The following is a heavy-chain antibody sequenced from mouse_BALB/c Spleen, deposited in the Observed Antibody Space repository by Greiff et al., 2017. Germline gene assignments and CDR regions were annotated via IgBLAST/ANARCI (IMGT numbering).Heavy chain of an antibody. CDR1: GFTFSSYG. J-gene: IGHJ4*01. CDR3: ARDRVLRSYAMDY. D-gene: IGHD1-1*01. Sequence: EVHLVESGGGLVQPGGSLKLSCAASGFTFSSYGMSWVRQTPDKRLELVATINSNGGSTYYPDSVKGRFTISRDNAKNTLYLQMSSLKSEDTAMYYCARDRVLRSYAMDYWGQGTSVTVSS. V-gene: IGHV5-6-3*01. CDR2: INSNGGST.